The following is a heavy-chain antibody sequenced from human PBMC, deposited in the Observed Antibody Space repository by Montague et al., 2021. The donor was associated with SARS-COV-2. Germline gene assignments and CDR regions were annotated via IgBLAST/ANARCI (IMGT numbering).Heavy chain of an antibody. CDR2: IYYSGST. CDR3: ARDLPPSRPRNPV. J-gene: IGHJ4*02. CDR1: GGSISSYY. Sequence: ESLSLTCTVSGGSISSYYWSWIRQPPGKGLEWIGYIYYSGSTNYNPSLKSRVTISVDTSKNQFSLRLSSVTAADTAVYYCARDLPPSRPRNPVWGQGTLVTVSS. V-gene: IGHV4-59*01. D-gene: IGHD2/OR15-2a*01.